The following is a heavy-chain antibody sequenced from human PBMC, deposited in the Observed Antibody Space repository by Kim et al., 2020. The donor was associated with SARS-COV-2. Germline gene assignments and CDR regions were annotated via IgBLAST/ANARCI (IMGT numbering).Heavy chain of an antibody. V-gene: IGHV3-21*01. CDR2: IRSSSSYI. D-gene: IGHD6-13*01. CDR3: ARDGYSSSWYLYYYMDV. J-gene: IGHJ6*03. Sequence: GGSLRLSCAASGFTFSSYSMNWVRQAPGKGLEWVSFIRSSSSYIYYADSVKGRFTISRDNAKNSLYLQMNSLRAEDTAVYYCARDGYSSSWYLYYYMDVWGKGTTVTRSS. CDR1: GFTFSSYS.